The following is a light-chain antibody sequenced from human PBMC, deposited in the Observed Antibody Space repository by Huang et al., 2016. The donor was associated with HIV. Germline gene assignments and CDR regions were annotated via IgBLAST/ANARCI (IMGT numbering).Light chain of an antibody. CDR1: QDIGVY. V-gene: IGKV1-33*01. CDR2: DAS. Sequence: DIQMTQSPSSLSASVGARVTITCQASQDIGVYLNCYQQKPGKAPKPLVCDASNLESGVPARFSGRGTGTDVTFTISSLQPEDVATYYCQQYENLPLTFGPGTKVDIK. J-gene: IGKJ3*01. CDR3: QQYENLPLT.